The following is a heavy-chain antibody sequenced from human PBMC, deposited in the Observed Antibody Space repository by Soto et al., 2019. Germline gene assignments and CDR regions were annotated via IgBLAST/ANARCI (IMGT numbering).Heavy chain of an antibody. J-gene: IGHJ6*02. V-gene: IGHV4-31*03. Sequence: SETLSLTCTVSGGSISSGGYYWSWIRQHPGKGLEWIGYIYYSGSTYYNPSLKSRVTISVDTSKNQFSLKLSSVTAADTAVYYCARGDHYYYYGMDVWGQGTTVTVSS. CDR2: IYYSGST. CDR1: GGSISSGGYY. CDR3: ARGDHYYYYGMDV.